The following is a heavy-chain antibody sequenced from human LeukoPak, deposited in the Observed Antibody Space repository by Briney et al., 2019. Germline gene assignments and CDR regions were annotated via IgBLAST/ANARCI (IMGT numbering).Heavy chain of an antibody. D-gene: IGHD3-10*01. J-gene: IGHJ6*03. CDR1: GYTFTSYV. CDR3: ARSLWFGESYYMDV. V-gene: IGHV1-18*01. Sequence: ASVKVSCKASGYTFTSYVISWVRQAPGQGREWMGWMSAYNGNTNYAQKPKGRVTMTTATSTSTASMELRSLRSDDTAVYYCARSLWFGESYYMDVWGKGTTVTVSS. CDR2: MSAYNGNT.